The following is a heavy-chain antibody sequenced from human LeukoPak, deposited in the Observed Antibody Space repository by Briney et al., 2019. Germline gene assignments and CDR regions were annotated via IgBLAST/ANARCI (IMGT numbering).Heavy chain of an antibody. D-gene: IGHD5-24*01. V-gene: IGHV4-59*08. CDR1: GASISSRY. CDR3: ARTSWVQSSYYFEY. Sequence: SETLSLTCTVSGASISSRYWSWIRQPPGKGLEWIGYIYFSGSTNYNPSLKSRVTISVDTSKNQFSLKLSSVTAADTAVYYCARTSWVQSSYYFEYWGQGTLVTVSS. CDR2: IYFSGST. J-gene: IGHJ4*02.